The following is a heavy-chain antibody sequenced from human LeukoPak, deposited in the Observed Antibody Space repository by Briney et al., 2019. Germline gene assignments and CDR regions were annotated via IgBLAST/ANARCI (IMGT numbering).Heavy chain of an antibody. V-gene: IGHV4-59*01. D-gene: IGHD5-18*01. CDR2: IYYSGST. Sequence: SETLSLTRTVSGGSLSSYFWSWLRQPPGKGLEWIGYIYYSGSTNYNPSLKSRVTISVDTSKNQFSLKLSSVTAADTAVYYCARVVDTAMVGYYYYMDVWGKGTTVTVSS. CDR1: GGSLSSYF. CDR3: ARVVDTAMVGYYYYMDV. J-gene: IGHJ6*03.